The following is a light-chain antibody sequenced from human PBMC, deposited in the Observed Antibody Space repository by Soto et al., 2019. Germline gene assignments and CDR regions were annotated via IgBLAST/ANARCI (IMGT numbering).Light chain of an antibody. J-gene: IGKJ5*01. CDR1: QSVADN. CDR2: GAS. CDR3: QHFGGTTFT. V-gene: IGKV3-20*01. Sequence: EVVMTQSPATLSVSPGERVTLSCRSSQSVADNLAWFQQKPGQTPSLLIYGASTRATGIPDRFSGSGSGTHFTLTISRLEPGDFAVYYCQHFGGTTFTFGQGTRLEIK.